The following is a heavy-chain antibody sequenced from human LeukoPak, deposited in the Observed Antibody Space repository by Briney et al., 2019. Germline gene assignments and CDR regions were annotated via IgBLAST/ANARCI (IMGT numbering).Heavy chain of an antibody. Sequence: TGGSLRLSCAASGFTVSSNYMGWVRQAPGKTLEWVSVIYTSGNTYYADSVKGRFTISRDNSKNTLYLQMNSLRAEDTAVYYCARVPDGYNLGTYFDPWGQGTLVTVSS. D-gene: IGHD5-24*01. CDR3: ARVPDGYNLGTYFDP. CDR2: IYTSGNT. V-gene: IGHV3-53*01. CDR1: GFTVSSNY. J-gene: IGHJ5*02.